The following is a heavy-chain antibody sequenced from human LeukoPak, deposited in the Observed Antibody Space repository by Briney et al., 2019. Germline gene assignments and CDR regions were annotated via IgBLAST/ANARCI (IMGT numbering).Heavy chain of an antibody. CDR3: ARRAGAYSHPYGY. CDR2: ISWNSGSI. J-gene: IGHJ4*02. D-gene: IGHD4/OR15-4a*01. V-gene: IGHV3-9*01. CDR1: GFTFDDYA. Sequence: SLRLSCAASGFTFDDYAMHWVRQAPGKGLEWGSGISWNSGSIGYADSVKGRFTISRDNAKNSLYLQMNSLRAEDTAVYYCARRAGAYSHPYGYWGQGTLVTVSS.